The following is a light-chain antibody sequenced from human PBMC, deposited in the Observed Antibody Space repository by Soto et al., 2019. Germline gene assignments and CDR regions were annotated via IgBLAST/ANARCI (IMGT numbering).Light chain of an antibody. J-gene: IGKJ5*01. CDR3: QQYYDWPIT. CDR1: QSVSSRF. Sequence: EIVMTQSPATLSVSPGERATFSCRASQSVSSRFLAWYQQKPGQAPRLLIYGASSRATGIPARFSGSGSGTDFTLTISSLQSEDFAVYYCQQYYDWPITFGQGTRLEI. CDR2: GAS. V-gene: IGKV3-15*01.